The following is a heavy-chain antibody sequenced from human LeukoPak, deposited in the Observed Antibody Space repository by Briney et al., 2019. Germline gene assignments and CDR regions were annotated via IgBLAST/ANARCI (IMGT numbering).Heavy chain of an antibody. V-gene: IGHV4-39*01. CDR2: IYYSGST. D-gene: IGHD3-9*01. Sequence: SETLSLTCTVSGGSISSSSYYWGWIRQPPGKGLEWIGGIYYSGSTYYNPSLKSRVTISVDTSKNQFSLKLSSVTAADTAVYYCARGYYDILTGEEGFDYWGQGTLVTVSS. CDR3: ARGYYDILTGEEGFDY. CDR1: GGSISSSSYY. J-gene: IGHJ4*02.